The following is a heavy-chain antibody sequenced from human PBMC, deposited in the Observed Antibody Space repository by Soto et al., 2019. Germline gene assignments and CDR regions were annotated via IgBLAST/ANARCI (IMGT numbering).Heavy chain of an antibody. CDR1: GFTFSSYA. J-gene: IGHJ3*02. CDR3: AKVYLETWELLPDAFDI. D-gene: IGHD1-26*01. CDR2: ISGSGGST. V-gene: IGHV3-23*01. Sequence: EVQLLESGGGLVQPGGSLRLSCAASGFTFSSYAMSWVRQAPGKGLEWVSAISGSGGSTYYADSVKGRFTISRDNSKNTLYLQMNSLRAEDTDVYYCAKVYLETWELLPDAFDIWGQGTMVTVSS.